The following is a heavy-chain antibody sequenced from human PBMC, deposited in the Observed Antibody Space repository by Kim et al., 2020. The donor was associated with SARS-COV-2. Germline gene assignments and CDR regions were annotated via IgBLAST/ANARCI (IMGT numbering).Heavy chain of an antibody. CDR1: GFTFSSYD. Sequence: GGSLRLSCAASGFTFSSYDMHWVRQATGKGLEWVSAIGTAGDTYYPGSVKGRFTISRENAKNSLYLQMNSLRAGDTAVYYCARDGGKPRYSSSWYSGGGMDVWGQGTTVTVSS. CDR3: ARDGGKPRYSSSWYSGGGMDV. V-gene: IGHV3-13*01. D-gene: IGHD6-13*01. CDR2: IGTAGDT. J-gene: IGHJ6*02.